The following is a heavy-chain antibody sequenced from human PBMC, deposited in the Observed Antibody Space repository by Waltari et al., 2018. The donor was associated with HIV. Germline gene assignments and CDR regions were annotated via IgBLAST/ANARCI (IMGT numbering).Heavy chain of an antibody. CDR3: ARDLVSTAGTNY. J-gene: IGHJ4*02. D-gene: IGHD6-19*01. Sequence: QVQLVQSGAEVKKPGASVKVSCKASGYTFTSYAMHWVRQAPGQRLEWMGCINAGNGNTKYSQKFQGRVTITRDTSASTAYMELSSLRSEDTAVYYCARDLVSTAGTNYWGQGALVTVSS. V-gene: IGHV1-3*01. CDR2: INAGNGNT. CDR1: GYTFTSYA.